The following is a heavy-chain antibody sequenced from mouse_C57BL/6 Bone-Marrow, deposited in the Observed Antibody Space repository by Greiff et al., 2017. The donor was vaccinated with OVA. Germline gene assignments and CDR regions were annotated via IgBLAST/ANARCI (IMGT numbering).Heavy chain of an antibody. J-gene: IGHJ2*01. CDR2: ISSGSSTI. V-gene: IGHV5-17*01. CDR1: GFTFSDYG. Sequence: EVKVVESGGGLVKPGGSLKLSCAASGFTFSDYGMHWVRQAPETGLEWVAYISSGSSTIYYADTVKGRFTISRDNAKNTLFLQMTSLRSEDTAMYYCAIYYDYPYYFDYWGQGTTLTVSS. D-gene: IGHD2-4*01. CDR3: AIYYDYPYYFDY.